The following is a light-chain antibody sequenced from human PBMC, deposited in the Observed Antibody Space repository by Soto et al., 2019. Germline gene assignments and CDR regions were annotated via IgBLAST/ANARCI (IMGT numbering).Light chain of an antibody. CDR3: QHYTSFPWT. CDR1: QNVSRW. J-gene: IGKJ1*01. CDR2: KAS. Sequence: DIQMTQSPSTLSASVGDRVIITCRASQNVSRWVAWYQQKVGKAPKFLIHKASNLESGVPSRFSGSGSGTEFTLTISSLQPDDFATYRCQHYTSFPWTFGQGTKVEIK. V-gene: IGKV1-5*03.